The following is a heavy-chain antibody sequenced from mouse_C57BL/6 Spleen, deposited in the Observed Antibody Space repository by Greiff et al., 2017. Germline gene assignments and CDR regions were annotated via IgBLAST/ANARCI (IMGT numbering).Heavy chain of an antibody. J-gene: IGHJ2*01. CDR3: ARRGLLRYFDY. CDR1: GFTFSSYG. CDR2: ISSGGSYT. D-gene: IGHD2-3*01. Sequence: EVQLVESGGDLVKPGGSLKLSCAASGFTFSSYGMSWVRQTPDKRLEWVATISSGGSYTYYPDSVKGRFTISRDKAKNTLYLQMSSLKSEDTAMDYCARRGLLRYFDYWGQGTTLTVSS. V-gene: IGHV5-6*01.